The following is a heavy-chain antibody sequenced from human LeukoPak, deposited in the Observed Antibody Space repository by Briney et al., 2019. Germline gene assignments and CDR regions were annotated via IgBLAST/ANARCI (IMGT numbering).Heavy chain of an antibody. V-gene: IGHV3-74*01. CDR3: AKDIQAAN. J-gene: IGHJ4*02. CDR1: GFTFSTYW. D-gene: IGHD5-18*01. Sequence: GGSLRLSCAASGFTFSTYWMHWVRQAPGKGLVWVSRINSDGSSTNYADSVKGRFTISRDDSKNTLYLLMDSLRAEDTAVYYCAKDIQAANWGQGTLVTVSS. CDR2: INSDGSST.